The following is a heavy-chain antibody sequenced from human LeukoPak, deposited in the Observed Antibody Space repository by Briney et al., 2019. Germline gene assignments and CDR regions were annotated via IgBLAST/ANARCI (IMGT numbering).Heavy chain of an antibody. V-gene: IGHV3-48*04. Sequence: GGSLRLSCAASGFTFSSYSMNWVRQAPGKGLEWVSYISSSSSTIYYADSVKGRFTISRDNAKNSLYLQMNSLRAEDTGVYYCAREEMPTYYYDSSGYSHWGQGTLVTVSS. J-gene: IGHJ4*02. CDR1: GFTFSSYS. CDR3: AREEMPTYYYDSSGYSH. CDR2: ISSSSSTI. D-gene: IGHD3-22*01.